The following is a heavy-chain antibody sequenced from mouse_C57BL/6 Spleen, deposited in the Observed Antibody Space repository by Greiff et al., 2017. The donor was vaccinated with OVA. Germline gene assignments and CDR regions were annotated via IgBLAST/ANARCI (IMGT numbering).Heavy chain of an antibody. Sequence: QVQLQQPGAELVRPGSSVKLSCKASGYTFTSYWMHWVKQRPIQGLEWIGNIDPSDSDTHYNQKFKDKSTLTVDKSSSTAYMQLSSLTSEDSAVYYCARTGADGYSFDYWGQGTLVTVSA. CDR2: IDPSDSDT. D-gene: IGHD2-3*01. J-gene: IGHJ3*01. V-gene: IGHV1-52*01. CDR1: GYTFTSYW. CDR3: ARTGADGYSFDY.